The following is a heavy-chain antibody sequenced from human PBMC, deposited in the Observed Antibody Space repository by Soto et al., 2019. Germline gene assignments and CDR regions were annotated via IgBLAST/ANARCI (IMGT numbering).Heavy chain of an antibody. CDR3: ASPSYGSGNFY. D-gene: IGHD3-10*01. Sequence: QVQLVQAGAEVKKPGASVRDSCKASGYIFNTYALHWVRQAPGQRLEWMGWINAGNGNTKYSQNFEGRVTFIRDTSASTAYMELCSLRFEDTAVYYCASPSYGSGNFYWGQGTLVTVSS. V-gene: IGHV1-3*01. CDR1: GYIFNTYA. J-gene: IGHJ4*02. CDR2: INAGNGNT.